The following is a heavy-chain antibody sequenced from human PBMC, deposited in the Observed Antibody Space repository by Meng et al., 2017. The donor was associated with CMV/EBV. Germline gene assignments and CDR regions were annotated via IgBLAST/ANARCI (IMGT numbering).Heavy chain of an antibody. CDR1: GGSISSYY. CDR2: IYYSGST. CDR3: ARASYDFWSGYYSLYFDY. V-gene: IGHV4-59*01. Sequence: SETLSLTCTVSGGSISSYYWSWIRQPPGKGREWIGYIYYSGSTNYNPSLKSRVTISVDTSKNQFSLKLSSVTAADTAVYYCARASYDFWSGYYSLYFDYWGQGTLVTVSS. D-gene: IGHD3-3*01. J-gene: IGHJ4*02.